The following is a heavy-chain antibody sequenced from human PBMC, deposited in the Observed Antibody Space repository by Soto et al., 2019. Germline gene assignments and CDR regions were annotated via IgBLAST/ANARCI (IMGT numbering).Heavy chain of an antibody. Sequence: EVQLLQSGGGLVQPGGSLRLSCAASGFTFSNYAMNWVRQAPGKGLEWVSVISGSGGSTYSADSVKGRVTISRDNSKNTLHLQMNSLRAEDTAIYFCAKDGRSSCSGNFDHRGQGTLVTVSS. CDR3: AKDGRSSCSGNFDH. CDR2: ISGSGGST. D-gene: IGHD6-6*01. V-gene: IGHV3-23*01. CDR1: GFTFSNYA. J-gene: IGHJ4*02.